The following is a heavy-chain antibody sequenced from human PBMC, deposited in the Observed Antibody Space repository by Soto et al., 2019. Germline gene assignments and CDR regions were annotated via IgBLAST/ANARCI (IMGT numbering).Heavy chain of an antibody. CDR2: IAGSGTKS. CDR1: GFTFSTYE. J-gene: IGHJ4*02. CDR3: EYGTGFDY. Sequence: GGALRLSFAASGFTFSTYEMSWVLQAPWKGLEWVSNIAGSGTKSDYEESVKGRFNISRDNSKKKLYMQMKSMIAEDTAVYYCEYGTGFDYWGQGALVTVSS. V-gene: IGHV3-23*02. D-gene: IGHD2-2*01.